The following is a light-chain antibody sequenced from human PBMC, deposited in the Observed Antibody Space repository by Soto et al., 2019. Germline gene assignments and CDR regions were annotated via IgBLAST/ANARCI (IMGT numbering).Light chain of an antibody. Sequence: EVVGSQSPATLSLSPRERAALYCSASQSVSNYLAWYQQKPGQAPRLLISGASSRATGIADRFSGSGSGTDFTLTINSLEPEDFAVYYCQHYGSSRITFGQGTRLEIK. CDR3: QHYGSSRIT. CDR2: GAS. J-gene: IGKJ5*01. CDR1: QSVSNY. V-gene: IGKV3-20*01.